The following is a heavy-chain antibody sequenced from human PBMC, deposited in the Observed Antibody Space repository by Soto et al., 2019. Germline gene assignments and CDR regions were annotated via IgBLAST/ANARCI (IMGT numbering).Heavy chain of an antibody. V-gene: IGHV3-23*01. CDR3: AKDKVDHNSVWDPFDI. Sequence: GSLRLSCAASGFTFSSFALSWVRQAPGKGLEWVSAISGSGGSTSYADSVKGRFTISRDNSKNTLYLQMNSLRAEDTAVYYCAKDKVDHNSVWDPFDIWGQGTMVTVSS. CDR2: ISGSGGST. D-gene: IGHD2-15*01. CDR1: GFTFSSFA. J-gene: IGHJ3*02.